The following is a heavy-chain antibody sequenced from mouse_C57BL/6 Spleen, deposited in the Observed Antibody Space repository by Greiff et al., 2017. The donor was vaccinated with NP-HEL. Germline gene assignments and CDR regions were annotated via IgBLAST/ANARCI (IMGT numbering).Heavy chain of an antibody. CDR1: GYTFTDYN. CDR3: ARLTTVLDY. Sequence: EVKLVESGPELVKPGASVKIPCKASGYTFTDYNMDWVKQSHGKSLEWIGDINPNNGGTIYNQKFKGKATLTVDKSSSTAYMELRSLTSEDTAVYYCARLTTVLDYWGQGTSVTVSS. CDR2: INPNNGGT. J-gene: IGHJ4*01. V-gene: IGHV1-18*01. D-gene: IGHD1-1*01.